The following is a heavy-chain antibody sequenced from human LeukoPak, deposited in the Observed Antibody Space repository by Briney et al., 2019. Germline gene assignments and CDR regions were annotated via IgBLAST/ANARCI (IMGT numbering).Heavy chain of an antibody. Sequence: SETLSLTCTVSGGSISSYYWSWIRQPPGKGLEWIGYIYYSGSTNYNPSLKSRVTISVDTSKNQFSLKLSSVTAADTAVYYCAKSTAHYYYYYGMDVRGQGTTVTVSS. CDR2: IYYSGST. V-gene: IGHV4-59*08. CDR3: AKSTAHYYYYYGMDV. J-gene: IGHJ6*02. D-gene: IGHD5-18*01. CDR1: GGSISSYY.